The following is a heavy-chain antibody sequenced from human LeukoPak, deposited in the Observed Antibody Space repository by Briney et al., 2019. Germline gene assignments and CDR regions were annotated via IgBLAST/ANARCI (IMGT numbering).Heavy chain of an antibody. CDR2: INPNSGGT. Sequence: VASVKVSCKASGYTFTGYYMHWVRQAPGQGLEWMGRINPNSGGTNYAQKFQGRVTMTRDTSISTAYMELSSLRSEDTAVYYCARDIYDSSGSYFDYWGQGTLVTVSS. D-gene: IGHD3-22*01. CDR3: ARDIYDSSGSYFDY. CDR1: GYTFTGYY. J-gene: IGHJ4*02. V-gene: IGHV1-2*06.